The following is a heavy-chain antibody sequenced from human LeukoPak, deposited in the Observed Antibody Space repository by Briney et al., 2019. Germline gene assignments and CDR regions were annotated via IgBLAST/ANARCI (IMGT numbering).Heavy chain of an antibody. CDR2: IKQDGSEK. CDR1: GITFSSYW. Sequence: PGRSLRLSCAASGITFSSYWMTWVRQAPGKGLEWVANIKQDGSEKYCVDSVKGRFTISRDNAKNSLDLQMNSLRAEDTAVYYCARSGTYRNAAFDIWGQGTMVTVSS. V-gene: IGHV3-7*05. D-gene: IGHD1-26*01. J-gene: IGHJ3*02. CDR3: ARSGTYRNAAFDI.